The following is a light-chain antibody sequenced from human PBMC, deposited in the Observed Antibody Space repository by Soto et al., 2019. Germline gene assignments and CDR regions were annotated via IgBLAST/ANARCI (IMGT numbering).Light chain of an antibody. V-gene: IGLV7-46*01. J-gene: IGLJ3*02. Sequence: QTVVTQEPSLTVSPGGTVTLTCSSNTGAVTSGHSPLWFQHKPGQAPRTLFYYPINKHSWTPARFSASLLGGKAALALSGAPPEDEADYYCLLVYSGKVVFGGGTKLTVL. CDR3: LLVYSGKVV. CDR2: YPI. CDR1: TGAVTSGHS.